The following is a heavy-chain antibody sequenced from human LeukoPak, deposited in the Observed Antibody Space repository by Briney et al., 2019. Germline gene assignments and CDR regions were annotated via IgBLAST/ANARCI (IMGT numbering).Heavy chain of an antibody. CDR1: GFTFRSYG. CDR3: AKDRSSGYYSFDY. CDR2: VWYDGTNT. J-gene: IGHJ4*02. V-gene: IGHV3-33*06. D-gene: IGHD3-22*01. Sequence: PGGSLRLSCAASGFTFRSYGMHWVRQAPGKGLEWVAVVWYDGTNTYYAESVKGRFTISRDNSKTTLYLQMNSLRAEDTAVYYCAKDRSSGYYSFDYWGQGTLVTVSS.